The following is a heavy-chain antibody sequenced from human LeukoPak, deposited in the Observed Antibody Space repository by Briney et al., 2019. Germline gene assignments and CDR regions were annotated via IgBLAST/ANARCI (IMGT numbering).Heavy chain of an antibody. D-gene: IGHD2-15*01. Sequence: GRSLRLSCAASGFTFSSYGMHWVRQAPGKGLEWVTVISYDGRNIYYADSVKGRFTISRDNSKNTLYLQMNSLRAEDTAVYYCAKAFGYCSGGSCYYSYYGMDVWGKGTTVTVSS. CDR2: ISYDGRNI. J-gene: IGHJ6*04. V-gene: IGHV3-30*18. CDR1: GFTFSSYG. CDR3: AKAFGYCSGGSCYYSYYGMDV.